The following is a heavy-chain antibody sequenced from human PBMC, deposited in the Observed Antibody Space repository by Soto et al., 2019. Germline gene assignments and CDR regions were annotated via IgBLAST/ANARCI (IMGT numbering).Heavy chain of an antibody. V-gene: IGHV4-39*01. CDR1: GASIITDNYF. CDR2: ISYSGRT. Sequence: SETLSLTCTVSGASIITDNYFWVWIRHSPRRGLELIGSISYSGRTYDNPSLQSRVTISIDASKNQFSLKLTSVTTADTAVYYCARRRASDYGGNHHPYYFDRWGQGALVTVSS. CDR3: ARRRASDYGGNHHPYYFDR. D-gene: IGHD4-17*01. J-gene: IGHJ4*02.